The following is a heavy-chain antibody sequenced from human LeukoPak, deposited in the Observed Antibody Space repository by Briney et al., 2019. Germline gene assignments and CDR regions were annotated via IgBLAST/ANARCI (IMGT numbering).Heavy chain of an antibody. CDR1: GFTFSSYS. J-gene: IGHJ6*02. CDR2: ISSSSSHI. Sequence: GGSLRLSCAASGFTFSSYSMNWVRQPPGKGLEWVSSISSSSSHIYYAHSVKGRFTISRDNAKISLYLQMNSLRVEDRAVYYCARVAVVVPAAKPAIFPYYYYYGMDVWGQGTTVTVSS. D-gene: IGHD2-2*01. V-gene: IGHV3-21*01. CDR3: ARVAVVVPAAKPAIFPYYYYYGMDV.